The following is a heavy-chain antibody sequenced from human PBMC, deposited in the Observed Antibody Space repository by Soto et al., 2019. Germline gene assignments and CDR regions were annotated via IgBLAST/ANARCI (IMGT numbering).Heavy chain of an antibody. CDR3: AAHGYSSSSDYYYYYMDV. CDR1: GYTFTSYD. V-gene: IGHV1-8*01. D-gene: IGHD6-6*01. J-gene: IGHJ6*03. CDR2: MNPNRGNT. Sequence: QVQLVQSGAEVKKPGASVKVSCKASGYTFTSYDINWVRQATGQGLEWMGWMNPNRGNTGYAQKFQGRVTMTRNTSISTAYMELSSLRSEDTAVYYCAAHGYSSSSDYYYYYMDVWGKGTTVTVSS.